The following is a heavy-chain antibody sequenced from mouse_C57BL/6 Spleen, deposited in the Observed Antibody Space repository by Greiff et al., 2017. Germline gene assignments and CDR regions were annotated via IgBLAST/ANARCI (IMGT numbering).Heavy chain of an antibody. CDR3: TRDQGYYGSGAY. V-gene: IGHV5-9-1*02. D-gene: IGHD1-1*01. CDR1: GFTFSSYA. Sequence: EVKVVESGEGLVKPGGSLKLSCAASGFTFSSYAMSWVRQTPEKRLEWVAYISSGGDYIYYADTVKGRFTISRDNARNTLYLQMSSLKSEDTAMYYCTRDQGYYGSGAYWGQGTLVTVSA. J-gene: IGHJ3*01. CDR2: ISSGGDYI.